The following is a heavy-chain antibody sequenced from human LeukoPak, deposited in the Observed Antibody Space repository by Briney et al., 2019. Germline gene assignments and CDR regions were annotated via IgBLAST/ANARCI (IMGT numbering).Heavy chain of an antibody. CDR1: GYSFTSYW. CDR2: IYPGDSDT. CDR3: ARRDCSSTSCQGFDP. J-gene: IGHJ5*02. D-gene: IGHD2-2*01. V-gene: IGHV5-51*01. Sequence: ASVKVSCKGSGYSFTSYWIGWVRQMPGKGLEWMGIIYPGDSDTRYSPSFQGQDTISADKSISTAYLQWSSLKASDTAMYYCARRDCSSTSCQGFDPWGQGTLVTVSS.